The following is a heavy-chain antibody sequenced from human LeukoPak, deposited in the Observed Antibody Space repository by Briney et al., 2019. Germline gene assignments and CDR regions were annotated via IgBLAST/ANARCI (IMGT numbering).Heavy chain of an antibody. CDR2: INPDSGDT. CDR3: ARVGEGSSSGSGPYSSTIYYYAMDV. D-gene: IGHD3-10*01. CDR1: GYSLTGYY. J-gene: IGHJ6*02. Sequence: GASVKVSCKASGYSLTGYYIHWVRQAPGQGLEWMGWINPDSGDTDYAQRFQGRVSMTRDTSISTAYMELSSLRSDDTAMYYCARVGEGSSSGSGPYSSTIYYYAMDVWGQGTTVTVSS. V-gene: IGHV1-2*02.